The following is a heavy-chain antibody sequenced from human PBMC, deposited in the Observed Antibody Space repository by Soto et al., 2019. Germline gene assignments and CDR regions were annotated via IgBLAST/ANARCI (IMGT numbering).Heavy chain of an antibody. V-gene: IGHV4-31*03. CDR2: IYYSGST. D-gene: IGHD6-13*01. CDR3: ARDFTGEDVAAAAGILGFPINSHYYYYYMDV. CDR1: GGSISSGGYY. Sequence: SETLSLTCTVSGGSISSGGYYWSWIRQHPGKGLEWIGYIYYSGSTYYNPSLKSRVTISVDTSKNQFSLKLSSVTAADTAVYYCARDFTGEDVAAAAGILGFPINSHYYYYYMDVWGKGTTVTVSS. J-gene: IGHJ6*03.